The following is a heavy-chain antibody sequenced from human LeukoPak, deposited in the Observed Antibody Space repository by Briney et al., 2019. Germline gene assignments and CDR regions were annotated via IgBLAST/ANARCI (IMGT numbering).Heavy chain of an antibody. Sequence: ASVKVSVKAAGGTFSSYAISWVRQAPGQGLEWMGGIIPIFGTAKYAQKFQGRVTITADELTRTAYMELSSLRSEDTAVYYCARAPSLVVTASPWLGWFDPWGQGTLVTVS. CDR2: IIPIFGTA. CDR3: ARAPSLVVTASPWLGWFDP. V-gene: IGHV1-69*13. J-gene: IGHJ5*02. D-gene: IGHD2-21*02. CDR1: GGTFSSYA.